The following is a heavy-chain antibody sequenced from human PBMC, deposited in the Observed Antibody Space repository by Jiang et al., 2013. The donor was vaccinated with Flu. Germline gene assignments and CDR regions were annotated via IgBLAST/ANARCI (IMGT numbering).Heavy chain of an antibody. CDR2: IYYSGST. D-gene: IGHD3-22*01. CDR1: GGSISSSSYY. CDR3: ATSVYYDSSGTDY. V-gene: IGHV4-39*01. J-gene: IGHJ4*02. Sequence: KPSETLSLTCTVSGGSISSSSYYWGWIRQPPGKGLEWIGSIYYSGSTYYNPSLKSRVTISVDTSKNQFSLKLSSVTAADTAVYYCATSVYYDSSGTDYWGQGTLVTVSS.